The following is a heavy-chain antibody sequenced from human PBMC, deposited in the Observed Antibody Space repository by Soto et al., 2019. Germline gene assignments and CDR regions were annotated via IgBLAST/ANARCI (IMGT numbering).Heavy chain of an antibody. CDR1: GGSMNIYY. J-gene: IGHJ5*02. CDR3: ARDRYTTGWYYFDP. V-gene: IGHV4-59*01. CDR2: IYYGGRT. Sequence: SETLALTCTVSGGSMNIYYWNWIRQPPGKGLEWIGYIYYGGRTHYNPSLKSRVTISLDTSKNQFSLKLSSVTAADTAVYYCARDRYTTGWYYFDPLGQGTLV. D-gene: IGHD6-19*01.